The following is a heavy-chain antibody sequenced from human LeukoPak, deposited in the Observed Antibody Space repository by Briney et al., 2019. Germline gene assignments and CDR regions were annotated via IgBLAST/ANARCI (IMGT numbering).Heavy chain of an antibody. CDR1: GFTFSNAW. V-gene: IGHV3-15*01. Sequence: GGSLRLSCAASGFTFSNAWMSWVRQAPGKGLEWVGRIKSKTDGGTTDYAAPVKGRFTISRDDSKNTLYLQMNSLKTEDTDVYYCTTDRGYSYGFDWFDPWGQGTLVTVSS. CDR3: TTDRGYSYGFDWFDP. CDR2: IKSKTDGGTT. D-gene: IGHD5-18*01. J-gene: IGHJ5*02.